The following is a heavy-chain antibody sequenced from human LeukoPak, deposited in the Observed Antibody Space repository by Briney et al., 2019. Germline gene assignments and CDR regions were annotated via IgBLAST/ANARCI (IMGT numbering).Heavy chain of an antibody. CDR3: ARDSVARRGGSCYRGGVYYFDY. V-gene: IGHV3-33*01. D-gene: IGHD2-15*01. J-gene: IGHJ4*02. CDR2: IWYDGSEK. Sequence: GSLRLSCVASGFTFSSHGMHWVRQAPGKGLEWVAVIWYDGSEKYYADSVKGRFIISRDNSKNTLYLQMNSLRAEDTAVYYCARDSVARRGGSCYRGGVYYFDYWGQGTLVTVSS. CDR1: GFTFSSHG.